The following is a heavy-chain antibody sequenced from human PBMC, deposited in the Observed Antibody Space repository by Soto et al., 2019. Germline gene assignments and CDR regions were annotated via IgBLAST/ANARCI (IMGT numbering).Heavy chain of an antibody. CDR2: IYRSGST. V-gene: IGHV4-30-2*01. J-gene: IGHJ6*02. CDR1: GGSISSGGYS. CDR3: GSGNGGDQNDSLMDV. D-gene: IGHD3-16*01. Sequence: SSETMSLTCAVSGGSISSGGYSWCWIRQPPGKSQEWIGYIYRSGSTYCNPSLKSRVTISVDRCKNQFSLKQSSVTAADTAGYYRGSGNGGDQNDSLMDVWGQGNTVAVAS.